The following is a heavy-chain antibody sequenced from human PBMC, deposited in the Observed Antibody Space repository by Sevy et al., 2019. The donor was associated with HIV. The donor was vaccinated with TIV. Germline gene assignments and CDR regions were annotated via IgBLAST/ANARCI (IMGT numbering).Heavy chain of an antibody. Sequence: GGSLRISCAASGFTFSSYAMHWVRQAPGKGLEWVAVISYDGSNKYYADSVKGRFTISRDNSKNTLYLQMNSLRAEDTAVYYCARSYDFWSALTSIIPKFAPGYYYGIDVRGQGTTVTVSS. CDR2: ISYDGSNK. CDR1: GFTFSSYA. J-gene: IGHJ6*02. D-gene: IGHD3-3*01. V-gene: IGHV3-30-3*01. CDR3: ARSYDFWSALTSIIPKFAPGYYYGIDV.